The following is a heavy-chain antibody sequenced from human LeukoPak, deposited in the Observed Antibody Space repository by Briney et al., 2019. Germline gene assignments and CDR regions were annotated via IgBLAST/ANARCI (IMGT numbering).Heavy chain of an antibody. J-gene: IGHJ2*01. CDR2: FYASGTT. V-gene: IGHV4-4*07. CDR1: GGSIVSHY. CDR3: ARHLRDYGGNSLYWYFDL. Sequence: SETLSLTCTVSGGSIVSHYWNWIRQPAGRGLEWIGRFYASGTTNTSPSLKSRVTISVDTSKNQFSLKLSSVTAADTAVYYCARHLRDYGGNSLYWYFDLWGRGTLVTVSS. D-gene: IGHD4-23*01.